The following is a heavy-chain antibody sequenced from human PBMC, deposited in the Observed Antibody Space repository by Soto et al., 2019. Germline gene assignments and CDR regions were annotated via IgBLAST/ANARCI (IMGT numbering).Heavy chain of an antibody. CDR2: IYHSGST. CDR3: ARDWGSTSRNALDY. D-gene: IGHD2-2*01. CDR1: SGSISSSNW. V-gene: IGHV4-4*02. J-gene: IGHJ4*02. Sequence: PSETLSLTCAVSSGSISSSNWWSWVRQPPGKGLEWIGEIYHSGSTNYNPSLKSRVTISVDKSKNQFSLKLSSVTAADTAVYYCARDWGSTSRNALDYWGQGTLVTVSS.